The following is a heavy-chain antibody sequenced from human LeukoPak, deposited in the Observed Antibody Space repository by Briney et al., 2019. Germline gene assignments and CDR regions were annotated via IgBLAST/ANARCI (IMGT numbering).Heavy chain of an antibody. CDR2: INSDGNIT. V-gene: IGHV3-74*01. Sequence: GGSLRLSCAASDFAFRNYWMHWVRQPPGKGLVWVSRINSDGNITTYAASVKGRFTISRDNAKNTLFLQMNSLRVEDTAVYYCTRAIQGIADYWGQGTLVTVSS. CDR1: DFAFRNYW. CDR3: TRAIQGIADY. J-gene: IGHJ4*02. D-gene: IGHD6-13*01.